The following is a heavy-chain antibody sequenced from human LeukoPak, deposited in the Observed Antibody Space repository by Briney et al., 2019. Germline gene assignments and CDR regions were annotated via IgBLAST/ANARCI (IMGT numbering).Heavy chain of an antibody. V-gene: IGHV3-23*01. CDR1: GFTFSSYA. Sequence: GGSLRLSCAVSGFTFSSYAMSWVRQAPGKGLEWVSAISGSGGSTYYADSVKGRFTISRDNSKNTLYLQMNSLRAEDTAVYYCAKDTISGGSSYFDYWGQGTLVTVSS. D-gene: IGHD2-15*01. J-gene: IGHJ4*02. CDR3: AKDTISGGSSYFDY. CDR2: ISGSGGST.